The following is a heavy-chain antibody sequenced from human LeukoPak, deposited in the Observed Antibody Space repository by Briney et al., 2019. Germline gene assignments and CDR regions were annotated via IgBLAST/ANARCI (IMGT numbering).Heavy chain of an antibody. V-gene: IGHV1-24*01. CDR1: GYTLTELS. D-gene: IGHD1-26*01. J-gene: IGHJ4*02. CDR2: LDPEDGET. Sequence: GASVKVSCKVSGYTLTELSMHWVRQAPGKGLEWMGGLDPEDGETIYAQKFQGRVTMTEDTSTDTAYMELSSLRSEDTAVYYCAIWRWELPYFDYWGQGTLVTVSS. CDR3: AIWRWELPYFDY.